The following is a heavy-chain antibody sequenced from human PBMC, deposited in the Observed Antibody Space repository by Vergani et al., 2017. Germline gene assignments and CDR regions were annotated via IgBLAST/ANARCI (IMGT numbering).Heavy chain of an antibody. D-gene: IGHD2-2*03. V-gene: IGHV1-46*03. CDR3: XRAGYCTSTSCYSFSYYYMDV. CDR2: INPMGGST. Sequence: QVQLVQSGAEVKKPGASVKVSCKASGYSFTSNSMHWVRQAPGQGLEWMGIINPMGGSTTYAQRFQGRVTMTRDTSTSTVYMQLSSLRFEDTAVYYCXRAGYCTSTSCYSFSYYYMDVWGKGTTVTVSS. CDR1: GYSFTSNS. J-gene: IGHJ6*03.